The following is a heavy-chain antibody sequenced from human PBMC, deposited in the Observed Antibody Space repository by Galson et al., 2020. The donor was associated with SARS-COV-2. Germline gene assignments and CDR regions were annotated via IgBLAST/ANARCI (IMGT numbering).Heavy chain of an antibody. V-gene: IGHV4-30-2*01. CDR1: GTSISSGSYS. CDR3: ARLHYGEYAPEAFDI. D-gene: IGHD4-17*01. CDR2: ISHSGGT. Sequence: SETLSLTCAVSGTSISSGSYSWNWIRQPPGKGLEWTGHISHSGGTYYNPSLKSRVTISGDRSKNQFSLRLSSVTAADTAVYYCARLHYGEYAPEAFDIWGPGTRVTVAS. J-gene: IGHJ3*02.